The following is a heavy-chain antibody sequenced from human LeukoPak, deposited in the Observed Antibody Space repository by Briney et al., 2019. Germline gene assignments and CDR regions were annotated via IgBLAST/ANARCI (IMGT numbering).Heavy chain of an antibody. Sequence: ASVTVSCKASGYTFTSYDINWVRQATGQGLEWMGWMNPNSGDTGYAQKFQGRVTMTRNTSISTAYMELSSLRSEDTAVYYCARGGMGIFGVVISYYYYYYGMDVWGQGTTVTVSS. CDR2: MNPNSGDT. CDR3: ARGGMGIFGVVISYYYYYYGMDV. CDR1: GYTFTSYD. D-gene: IGHD3-3*01. V-gene: IGHV1-8*01. J-gene: IGHJ6*02.